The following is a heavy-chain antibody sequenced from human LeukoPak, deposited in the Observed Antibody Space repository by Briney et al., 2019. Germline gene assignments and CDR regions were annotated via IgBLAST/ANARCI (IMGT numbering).Heavy chain of an antibody. Sequence: ASVKVSCKASGYTFTSYGISWVRQAPGQGLEWMGWISAYNGNTNYAQKLQGRVTMTTDTSTSTAYMELRSLRSDDTAVYYCARARESDYGDFEYYYYYMDVWGKGTTVTISS. V-gene: IGHV1-18*01. J-gene: IGHJ6*03. CDR1: GYTFTSYG. CDR3: ARARESDYGDFEYYYYYMDV. CDR2: ISAYNGNT. D-gene: IGHD4-17*01.